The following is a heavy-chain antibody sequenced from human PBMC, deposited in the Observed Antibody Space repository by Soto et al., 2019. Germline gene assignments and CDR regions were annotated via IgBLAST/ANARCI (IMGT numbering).Heavy chain of an antibody. V-gene: IGHV4-31*03. J-gene: IGHJ4*02. CDR2: IYYRGNT. CDR3: ARVSDDGDHVKPFDA. D-gene: IGHD4-17*01. Sequence: QVQLQESGPGLVKTSQTLSLTCTVSGDSINNGGYYWSWVRQYPGKVLEWIGYIYYRGNTYYNPSLKNRVNISLDTPKEQFSLKLSSVTAADTAVYYCARVSDDGDHVKPFDAWGQGTLVTVSS. CDR1: GDSINNGGYY.